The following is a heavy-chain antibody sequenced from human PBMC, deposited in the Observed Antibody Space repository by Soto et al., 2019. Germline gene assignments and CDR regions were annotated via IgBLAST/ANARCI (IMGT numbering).Heavy chain of an antibody. CDR3: ARAGQQLVLDYYYYYGMDV. J-gene: IGHJ6*02. V-gene: IGHV6-1*01. CDR1: GDSVSSNSAA. Sequence: SQTLSLTCAISGDSVSSNSAAWNWIRQSPSRGLEWLGRTYYRSKWYNDYAVSVKSRITINPDTSKNQFYLQLNSVTPEDTAVYYCARAGQQLVLDYYYYYGMDVWGQGTTVTVSS. D-gene: IGHD6-13*01. CDR2: TYYRSKWYN.